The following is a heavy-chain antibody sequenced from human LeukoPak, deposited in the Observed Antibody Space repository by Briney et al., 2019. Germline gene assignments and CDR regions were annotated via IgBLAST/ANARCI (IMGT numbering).Heavy chain of an antibody. CDR1: GYTLTSYG. CDR2: ISAYNGNT. D-gene: IGHD3-22*01. CDR3: ARVGRYYDSSGYYGYYFDY. V-gene: IGHV1-18*01. Sequence: ASVKVSCKASGYTLTSYGISWVRQAPGQGLEWMGWISAYNGNTNYAQKLQGRVTMTTDTSTSTAYMELRSLRSDDTAVYYCARVGRYYDSSGYYGYYFDYWGQGTLVTVSS. J-gene: IGHJ4*02.